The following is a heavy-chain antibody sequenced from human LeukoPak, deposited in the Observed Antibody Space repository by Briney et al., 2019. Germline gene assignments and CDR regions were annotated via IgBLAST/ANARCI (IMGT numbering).Heavy chain of an antibody. CDR3: ARDGVQQWLSYYFEY. CDR1: GFTFSSYA. D-gene: IGHD5-18*01. Sequence: PGVSLRLFCAASGFTFSSYAMHWVRQAPGKGLKGVAVISFDGGNKYYADSVKGRFTSSRDNSKNTLYLQMNSLRPEDTAVYYCARDGVQQWLSYYFEYWGQGTLVTVSS. CDR2: ISFDGGNK. V-gene: IGHV3-30*04. J-gene: IGHJ4*02.